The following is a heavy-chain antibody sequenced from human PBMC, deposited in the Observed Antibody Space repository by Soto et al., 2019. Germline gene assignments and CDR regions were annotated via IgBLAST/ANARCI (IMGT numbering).Heavy chain of an antibody. D-gene: IGHD3-22*01. CDR1: GGSISSGDYY. J-gene: IGHJ4*02. V-gene: IGHV4-30-4*01. Sequence: SETLSLTCTVSGGSISSGDYYWSWIRQPPGKGLEWIGYIYYSGSTYYNPSLKSRVTISVDASKNQFSLKLSSVTAADTAVYYCARDLLVVGGFDYWGQGTLVTVSS. CDR3: ARDLLVVGGFDY. CDR2: IYYSGST.